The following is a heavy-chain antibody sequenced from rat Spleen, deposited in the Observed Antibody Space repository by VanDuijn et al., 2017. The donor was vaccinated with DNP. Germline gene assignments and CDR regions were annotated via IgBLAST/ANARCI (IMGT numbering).Heavy chain of an antibody. CDR2: ITTSGGTT. D-gene: IGHD1-3*01. CDR1: GFTFSNFP. J-gene: IGHJ2*01. CDR3: TRTDGSYGFDY. V-gene: IGHV5-46*01. Sequence: EVQLVESGGGLVQPGRSMKLSCAASGFTFSNFPMAWVRQAPTKGLEWVATITTSGGTTYCRDYVKGRFTISRDDAKNTLYLQMTSLRSEDTATYYCTRTDGSYGFDYWGQGVMVTVSS.